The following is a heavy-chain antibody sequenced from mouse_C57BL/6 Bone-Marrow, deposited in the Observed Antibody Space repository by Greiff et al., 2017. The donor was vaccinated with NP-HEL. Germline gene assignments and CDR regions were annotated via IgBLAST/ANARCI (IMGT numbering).Heavy chain of an antibody. Sequence: QVQLQQSGPELVKPGASVKISCKASGYAFSSSWMNWVKQRPGKGLEWIGRIYPGDGDTNYNGKFKGKATLTADKSSSTAYMQLSSLTSEDSAVYFCARCGNFDYWGQGTTLTVSS. V-gene: IGHV1-82*01. CDR2: IYPGDGDT. CDR3: ARCGNFDY. CDR1: GYAFSSSW. J-gene: IGHJ2*01.